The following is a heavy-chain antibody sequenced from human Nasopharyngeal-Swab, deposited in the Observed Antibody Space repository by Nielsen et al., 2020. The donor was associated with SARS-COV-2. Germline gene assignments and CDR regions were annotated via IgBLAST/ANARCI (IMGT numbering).Heavy chain of an antibody. CDR1: GGSISSSSYY. D-gene: IGHD5-18*01. J-gene: IGHJ3*02. CDR3: AIGGDTAMVVDAFDI. Sequence: SETLSLTCTVSGGSISSSSYYWGWIRQPPGKGLEWIGSIYYSGSTYYNPSLKSRVTISVDTSKNQFSLKLSSVTAADTAVYYRAIGGDTAMVVDAFDIWGQGTMVTVSS. CDR2: IYYSGST. V-gene: IGHV4-39*07.